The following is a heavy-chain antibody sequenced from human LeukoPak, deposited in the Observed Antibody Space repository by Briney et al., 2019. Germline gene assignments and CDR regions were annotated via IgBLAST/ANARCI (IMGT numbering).Heavy chain of an antibody. CDR3: ASPQG. CDR2: INHDGGKT. CDR1: GFTFSAYA. Sequence: LPGGSLRLSCAASGFTFSAYAMHWVRQAPGKGLEYVSLINHDGGKTHYANSVKGRFTISRDNSKNTLYLQMDSLRVEDMAVYYCASPQGWGQGTMVTVSS. V-gene: IGHV3-64*01. J-gene: IGHJ3*01.